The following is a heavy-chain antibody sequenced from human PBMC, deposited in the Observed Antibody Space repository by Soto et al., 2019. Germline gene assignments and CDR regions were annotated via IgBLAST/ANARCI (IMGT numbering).Heavy chain of an antibody. J-gene: IGHJ6*02. V-gene: IGHV1-46*03. CDR1: GYTFTSYY. CDR2: INPSGGST. CDR3: AREAEMATKVGVYYGMDV. D-gene: IGHD5-12*01. Sequence: ASVKVSCKASGYTFTSYYMHWVRQAPGQGLEWMGIINPSGGSTSYAQKFQGRVTMTRDTSTSTVYMELSSLRSEDTAVYYCAREAEMATKVGVYYGMDVWGQGTTVTVSS.